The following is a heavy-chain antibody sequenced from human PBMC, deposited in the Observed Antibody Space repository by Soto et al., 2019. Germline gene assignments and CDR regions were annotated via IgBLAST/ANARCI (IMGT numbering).Heavy chain of an antibody. D-gene: IGHD3-22*01. V-gene: IGHV1-69*12. CDR1: GGTFSSYA. CDR2: IITIFGTA. J-gene: IGHJ4*02. CDR3: ASYYDSSGYYFRGLDY. Sequence: QVQLVQSGAEVKKPGSSVKVSCKASGGTFSSYAISWVRQAPGQGLEWMGGIITIFGTAHYAQKFQGRVTITAAESTSTGNMVLSSLRFEDTAVYYCASYYDSSGYYFRGLDYWGQGTLVTVSS.